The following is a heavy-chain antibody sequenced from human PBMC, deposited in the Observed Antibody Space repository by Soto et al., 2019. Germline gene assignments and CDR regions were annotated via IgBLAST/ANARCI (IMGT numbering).Heavy chain of an antibody. V-gene: IGHV1-2*02. J-gene: IGHJ5*02. Sequence: QVQLVQSGAEVKKPGASVKVSCKASGYTFTDYHIHWVRQAPGQGLEFMGWINANNGGAGSAQQCQGRVTVTRDTFITTVYMELSKLRSDDTAVYYCAREGGSETLQPSYNWFDTWGQGTLVTVSS. CDR3: AREGGSETLQPSYNWFDT. CDR1: GYTFTDYH. D-gene: IGHD6-25*01. CDR2: INANNGGA.